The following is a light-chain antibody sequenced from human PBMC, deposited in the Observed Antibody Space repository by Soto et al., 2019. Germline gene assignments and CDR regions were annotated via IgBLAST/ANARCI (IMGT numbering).Light chain of an antibody. Sequence: QSALTQPHSVSGSPGQSVTISCTGTSSDVGGYSYVSWYQQHPDKAPELIIYDVTERPSGVPDRFSGSKSGNTASLTISGLQAEDEADYYCCSYTGSYSYVFGIGTKVTVL. CDR3: CSYTGSYSYV. CDR2: DVT. CDR1: SSDVGGYSY. V-gene: IGLV2-11*01. J-gene: IGLJ1*01.